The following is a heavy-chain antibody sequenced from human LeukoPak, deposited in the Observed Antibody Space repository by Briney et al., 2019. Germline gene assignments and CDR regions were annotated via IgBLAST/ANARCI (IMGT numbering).Heavy chain of an antibody. CDR3: ATGRVWGSYQLPFPSLFPKPIFDY. J-gene: IGHJ4*02. CDR1: GYTLTELS. D-gene: IGHD3-16*02. CDR2: FDPEDGET. Sequence: ASVKVSCKVSGYTLTELSMHWVRQAPGKGLEWMGGFDPEDGETIYAQKFQGRVTMTEDTSTDTAYMELSSLRSEDTAVYYCATGRVWGSYQLPFPSLFPKPIFDYWGQGTLVTVSS. V-gene: IGHV1-24*01.